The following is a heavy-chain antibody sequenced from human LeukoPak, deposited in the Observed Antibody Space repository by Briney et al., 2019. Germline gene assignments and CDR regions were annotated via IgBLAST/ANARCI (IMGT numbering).Heavy chain of an antibody. CDR1: GYSFTSYW. J-gene: IGHJ4*02. CDR2: IYPGDSDT. D-gene: IGHD6-13*01. V-gene: IGHV5-51*01. Sequence: GESLQISCKGSGYSFTSYWIGWVRQLPGKGLEWMGIIYPGDSDTRYSPSFQGQVTISADKSISTAYLQWSSLKASDTAMYYCARPHSSREYYFDYWGQGTLVTVSS. CDR3: ARPHSSREYYFDY.